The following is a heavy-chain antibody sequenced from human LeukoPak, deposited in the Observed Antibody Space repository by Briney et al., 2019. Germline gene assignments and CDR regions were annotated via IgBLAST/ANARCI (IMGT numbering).Heavy chain of an antibody. D-gene: IGHD3-9*01. CDR2: IYPGYSDT. V-gene: IGHV5-51*01. CDR3: ARQDYDILTGYYKVPFDY. Sequence: GESLKISRKGSGYSFNSYWNGRVPQMPGKGLEVVGIIYPGYSDTRYSPSFQGQVTISADKSISTAYLQWRSLKASDTAMYYCARQDYDILTGYYKVPFDYWGHGTLVTVCS. CDR1: GYSFNSYW. J-gene: IGHJ4*01.